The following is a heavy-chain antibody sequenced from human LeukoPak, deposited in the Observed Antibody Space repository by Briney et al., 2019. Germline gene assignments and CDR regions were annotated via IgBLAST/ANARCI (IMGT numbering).Heavy chain of an antibody. V-gene: IGHV3-30*02. D-gene: IGHD3-3*01. J-gene: IGHJ3*02. CDR2: IWYDGSNK. Sequence: PGGSLRLSCAASGFTFSSYGMHWVRQAPGKGLEWVAFIWYDGSNKYYADSVKGRFTISRDNSKNTLYLQMNSLRAEDTAVYYCAGLQRITIFGVVIWGQGTMVTVSS. CDR1: GFTFSSYG. CDR3: AGLQRITIFGVVI.